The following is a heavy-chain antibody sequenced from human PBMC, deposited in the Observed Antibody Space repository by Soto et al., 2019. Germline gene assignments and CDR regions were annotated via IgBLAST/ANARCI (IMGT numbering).Heavy chain of an antibody. V-gene: IGHV1-2*02. CDR2: TNPTKGGT. D-gene: IGHD2-15*01. J-gene: IGHJ4*02. CDR3: ARGGSSYQH. CDR1: VYTFIYY. Sequence: QVQLVQSGAEVKRPGASVTVSCKASVYTFIYYRHCVRQAPGKGIELMGWTNPTKGGTIYAPEFQGGVTTTRDTSSGTVSLQLTSLSSDDTDVYFCARGGSSYQHWGPGTLVTVSS.